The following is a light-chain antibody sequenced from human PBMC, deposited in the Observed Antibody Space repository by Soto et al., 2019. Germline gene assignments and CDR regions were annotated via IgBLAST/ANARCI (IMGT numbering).Light chain of an antibody. Sequence: QSALTQPASVSGSPGQSNAISCTGTSSDVGGYNYVSWFQQHPGKAPKLMIYDVSNRPSGVSDRFSGSKSGNTASLTISGLQAEDEADYYCSSYTSRSLYVFGTGTKLTVL. CDR1: SSDVGGYNY. V-gene: IGLV2-14*01. CDR2: DVS. J-gene: IGLJ1*01. CDR3: SSYTSRSLYV.